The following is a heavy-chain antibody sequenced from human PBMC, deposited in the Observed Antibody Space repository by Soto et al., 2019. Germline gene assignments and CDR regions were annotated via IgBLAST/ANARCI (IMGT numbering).Heavy chain of an antibody. CDR2: ISAYTGNT. CDR1: GYTFTSYA. V-gene: IGHV1-18*01. Sequence: QVQLVQSGAEVKKPGASVKVSCKASGYTFTSYAISWVRQAPGQGLEWMGWISAYTGNTKYVQNFQGRVTMTTDTSTTTAYMELRSLRSDDTAVYYCARAAAAGLNDYWGQGTLGTVSS. J-gene: IGHJ4*02. D-gene: IGHD6-13*01. CDR3: ARAAAAGLNDY.